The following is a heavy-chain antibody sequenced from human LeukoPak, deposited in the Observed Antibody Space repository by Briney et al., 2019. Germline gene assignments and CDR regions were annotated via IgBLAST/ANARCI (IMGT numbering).Heavy chain of an antibody. CDR3: ARVSYYYDSSGYQYYFDY. D-gene: IGHD3-22*01. Sequence: PSETLSLTCTVSGGSISSYYWSLIRQPPGKGLEWIAYIYYSGSTNYNPSLKSRVTISVDTSKNQFSLKLSSVTAADTAVYYCARVSYYYDSSGYQYYFDYWGQGTLVTVSS. CDR2: IYYSGST. V-gene: IGHV4-59*01. CDR1: GGSISSYY. J-gene: IGHJ4*02.